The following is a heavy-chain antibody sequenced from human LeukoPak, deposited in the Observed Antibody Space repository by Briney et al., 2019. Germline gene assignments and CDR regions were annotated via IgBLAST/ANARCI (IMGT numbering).Heavy chain of an antibody. D-gene: IGHD6-19*01. CDR1: GYTFSSHW. J-gene: IGHJ4*02. Sequence: GESLKISCKGSGYTFSSHWIGWVRQMPGKGLEWMGIIYPGDSDTRYSPSFQGQVTISADKSISTAYLQWSSLKASDTAMYYCASSIAVAGTFDYWGQGTLVTVSS. CDR3: ASSIAVAGTFDY. V-gene: IGHV5-51*01. CDR2: IYPGDSDT.